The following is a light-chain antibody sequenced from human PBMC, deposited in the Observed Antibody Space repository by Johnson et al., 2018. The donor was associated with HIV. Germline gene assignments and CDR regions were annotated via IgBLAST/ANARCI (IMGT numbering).Light chain of an antibody. CDR2: ANN. V-gene: IGLV1-51*01. CDR1: SSNIESDY. J-gene: IGLJ1*01. CDR3: GTWDSSLGTFV. Sequence: HSVLTQPPSVSAAPGQKVDISCSGSSSNIESDYVSWYQQLPGTAPKLLIYANNKRPSGIPDRFFGSKSGTSATLDITGLQTGDEGDYYCGTWDSSLGTFVFGTGTKVTVL.